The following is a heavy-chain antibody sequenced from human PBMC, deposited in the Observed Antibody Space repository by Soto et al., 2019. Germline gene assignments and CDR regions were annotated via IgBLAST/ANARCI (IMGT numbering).Heavy chain of an antibody. J-gene: IGHJ5*02. CDR3: ATIFDSSGYYYGNNWFDP. CDR2: IYYSGST. D-gene: IGHD3-22*01. Sequence: LRLSCAASGFTFSSCAMGWVRQAPGKGLEWIGYIYYSGSTYYNPSLKSRVTISVDTSKNQFSLKLRSVTAADTAVYYCATIFDSSGYYYGNNWFDPWGQGTLVTVSS. V-gene: IGHV4-31*02. CDR1: GFTFSSCA.